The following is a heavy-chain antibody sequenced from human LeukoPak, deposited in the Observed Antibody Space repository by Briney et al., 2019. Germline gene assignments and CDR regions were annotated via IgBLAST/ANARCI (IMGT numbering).Heavy chain of an antibody. D-gene: IGHD3-22*01. CDR3: AELGITLIGGV. J-gene: IGHJ6*04. CDR2: ISSSGSTI. CDR1: GFTFSACG. V-gene: IGHV3-48*04. Sequence: GGSLRLSCAASGFTFSACGMSWVRQAPGKGLEWVSYISSSGSTIYYADSLKGRFTISRDNAKNSLYLQMNSLRAADTAVSYCAELGITLIGGVWGKRTTVTISS.